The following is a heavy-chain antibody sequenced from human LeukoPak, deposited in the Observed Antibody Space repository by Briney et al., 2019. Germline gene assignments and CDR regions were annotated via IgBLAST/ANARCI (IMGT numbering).Heavy chain of an antibody. J-gene: IGHJ3*02. D-gene: IGHD2-15*01. Sequence: GESLKISCKGSGYSFTSYWIGWVRQMPGKGLEWMGIIYPADSDARYSPSFQGQVTISADKSISTAYLQWSSLKASDTAMYYSASSRPYLCSGGSCYVFDIWGQGTMVTVSS. CDR3: ASSRPYLCSGGSCYVFDI. CDR1: GYSFTSYW. V-gene: IGHV5-51*01. CDR2: IYPADSDA.